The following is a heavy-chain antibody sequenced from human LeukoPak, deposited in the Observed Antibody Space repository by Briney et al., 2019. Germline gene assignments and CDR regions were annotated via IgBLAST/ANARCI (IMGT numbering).Heavy chain of an antibody. CDR3: AREIVPAAMALPIDY. Sequence: GGSLRLSCAASGFTFSSYGMHWVRQAPGKGLEWVAVISYDGSNKYYADSVKGRFTISRDNSKNTLYLQTNSLRAEDTAVYYCAREIVPAAMALPIDYWGQGTLVTVSS. V-gene: IGHV3-30*03. CDR1: GFTFSSYG. CDR2: ISYDGSNK. D-gene: IGHD2-2*01. J-gene: IGHJ4*02.